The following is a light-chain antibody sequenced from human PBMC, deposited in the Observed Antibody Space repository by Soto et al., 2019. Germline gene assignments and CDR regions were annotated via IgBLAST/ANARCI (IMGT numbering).Light chain of an antibody. Sequence: DIQMTQSPSTLSASVGDRVTITCRASHRISTWLAWYQQKPGKAPRLLISGASILESGVPSRFSGSGSGSEFTLTNSSLQPDDFATYYCQQYNNYSWSFGQGTKVEIK. CDR3: QQYNNYSWS. J-gene: IGKJ1*01. V-gene: IGKV1-5*01. CDR2: GAS. CDR1: HRISTW.